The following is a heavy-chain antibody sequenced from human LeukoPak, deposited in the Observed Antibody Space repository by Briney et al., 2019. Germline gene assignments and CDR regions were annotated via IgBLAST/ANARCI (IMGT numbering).Heavy chain of an antibody. Sequence: SETLSLTCTVSGYSISSGYYWGWIRQPPGKGLEWIGSIYHGGSTYYNPSLKSRVTISVDTSKNQFSLKLNSVTAADTAVYYCARVGSTYYYGSGSATAFDYWGQGTLVTVSS. CDR2: IYHGGST. CDR3: ARVGSTYYYGSGSATAFDY. J-gene: IGHJ4*02. V-gene: IGHV4-38-2*02. D-gene: IGHD3-10*01. CDR1: GYSISSGYY.